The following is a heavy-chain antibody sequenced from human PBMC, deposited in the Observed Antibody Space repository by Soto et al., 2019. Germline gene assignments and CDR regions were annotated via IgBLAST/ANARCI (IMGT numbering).Heavy chain of an antibody. V-gene: IGHV4-34*01. Sequence: SVTLSLECAINSAAFGGYCCRRILEPPGKGLEWIGEINHSGSTNYNPSLKSRVTISVDTSKNQFSLKLSSVTTADTAVYYCARGGLYSGYDLGFDYWGQGTLVTVS. D-gene: IGHD5-12*01. CDR1: SAAFGGYC. CDR3: ARGGLYSGYDLGFDY. CDR2: INHSGST. J-gene: IGHJ4*02.